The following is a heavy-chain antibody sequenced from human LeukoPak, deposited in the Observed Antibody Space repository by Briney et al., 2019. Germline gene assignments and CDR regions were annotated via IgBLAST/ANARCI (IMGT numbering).Heavy chain of an antibody. CDR3: AKELHGSGNYAFDY. V-gene: IGHV3-64*02. D-gene: IGHD3-10*01. CDR2: INGAGDRT. CDR1: GFTFSGFS. Sequence: PGGSLRLSCAGSGFTFSGFSMHWVRQAPGRGLEYVSAINGAGDRTYYADSVRGRFSISRDNSKNTLYLQMNSLRAEDTAVYFCAKELHGSGNYAFDYWGQGTLVTVSS. J-gene: IGHJ4*02.